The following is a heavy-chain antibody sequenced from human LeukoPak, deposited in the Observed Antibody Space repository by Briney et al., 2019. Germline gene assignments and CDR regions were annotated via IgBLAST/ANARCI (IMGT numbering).Heavy chain of an antibody. J-gene: IGHJ4*02. D-gene: IGHD1-1*01. CDR2: INPSGGST. CDR3: ARDLGHRTDY. V-gene: IGHV1-46*01. CDR1: GYTFTNYY. Sequence: VASVKVSCKASGYTFTNYYMHWMRQAPGQGLEWMGIINPSGGSTSYAQKFQGRVTMTRDTSTSTVYMELSSLRSEDTAVYYCARDLGHRTDYWGQGTLVTVSS.